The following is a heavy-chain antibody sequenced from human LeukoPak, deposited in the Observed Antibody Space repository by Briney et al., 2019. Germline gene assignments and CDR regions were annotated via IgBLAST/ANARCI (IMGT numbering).Heavy chain of an antibody. J-gene: IGHJ4*02. Sequence: ASAKVSCKASGYTFTGYYMHWVRQAPGQGLEWMGWMNPNSGNTGYAQKFQGRVTMTRNTSISTAYMELSSLRSEDTAVYYCARGPSSSGWYMGTADYWGQGTLVTVSS. V-gene: IGHV1-8*02. D-gene: IGHD6-19*01. CDR2: MNPNSGNT. CDR3: ARGPSSSGWYMGTADY. CDR1: GYTFTGYY.